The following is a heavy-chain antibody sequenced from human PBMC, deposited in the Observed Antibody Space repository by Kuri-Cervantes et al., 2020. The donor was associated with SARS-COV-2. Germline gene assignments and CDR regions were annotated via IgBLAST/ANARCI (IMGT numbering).Heavy chain of an antibody. CDR2: IVVGSGNT. CDR3: ARCLFGELMADY. J-gene: IGHJ4*02. D-gene: IGHD3-10*02. V-gene: IGHV1-58*02. CDR1: GFTFTSSA. Sequence: SVKVSCKASGFTFTSSAMQWVRQARGQRLEWIGWIVVGSGNTNYAQKFQERVTITRDMSTSTAYMELSSLRSDDTAVYYCARCLFGELMADYWGQGTLVTVSS.